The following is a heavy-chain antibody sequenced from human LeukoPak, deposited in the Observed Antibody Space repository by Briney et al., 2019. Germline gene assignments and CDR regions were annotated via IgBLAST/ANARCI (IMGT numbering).Heavy chain of an antibody. Sequence: GASVKVSCKASGGTFSSYAISWVRQATGQGLEWMGWMNPNSGNTGYAQKFQGRVTMTRNTSISTAYMELSSLRSEDTAVYYCASGHDYYGSGSYYNAWGQGTLVTVSS. CDR2: MNPNSGNT. CDR3: ASGHDYYGSGSYYNA. V-gene: IGHV1-8*02. CDR1: GGTFSSYA. J-gene: IGHJ5*02. D-gene: IGHD3-10*01.